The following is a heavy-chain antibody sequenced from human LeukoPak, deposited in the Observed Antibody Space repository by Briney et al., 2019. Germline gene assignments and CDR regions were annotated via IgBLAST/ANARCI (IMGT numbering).Heavy chain of an antibody. V-gene: IGHV3-30-3*01. D-gene: IGHD3-22*01. Sequence: GRSQRLSCAASGFTFSSYAMHWVRQAPGKGLEWVAVISYDGSNKYYADSVKGRFTISRDNSKNTLYLQMNSLRAEDTAVYYCAKGGYYYDSSGYLATFWGQGTMVTVSS. CDR2: ISYDGSNK. CDR3: AKGGYYYDSSGYLATF. J-gene: IGHJ3*01. CDR1: GFTFSSYA.